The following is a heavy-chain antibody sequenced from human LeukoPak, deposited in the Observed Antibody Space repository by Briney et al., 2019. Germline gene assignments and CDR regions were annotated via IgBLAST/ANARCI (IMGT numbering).Heavy chain of an antibody. CDR1: GGSFSGYY. J-gene: IGHJ4*02. CDR3: ARSNVLRYFDWLLHLNYFDY. Sequence: SETLSLTCAVYGGSFSGYYWSWIRQPPGKGLEWIGEINHSGGTNYNPSLKSRVTISVDTSKNQFSLKLSSVTAADTAVYYCARSNVLRYFDWLLHLNYFDYWGQGTLVTVSS. V-gene: IGHV4-34*01. D-gene: IGHD3-9*01. CDR2: INHSGGT.